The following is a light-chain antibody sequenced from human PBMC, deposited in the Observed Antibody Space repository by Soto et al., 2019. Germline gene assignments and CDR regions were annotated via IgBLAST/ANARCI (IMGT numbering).Light chain of an antibody. Sequence: DIQLTQSPSSLSSSVGDRATITCRASQGVSNYLAWYHQKPGKVPRLLIYAASTLQSGVPSRFSGSGSGTDFTLTISSLQPEDVATYYCQQYSSAPLTFGGGTRLEIK. V-gene: IGKV1-27*01. J-gene: IGKJ4*01. CDR1: QGVSNY. CDR2: AAS. CDR3: QQYSSAPLT.